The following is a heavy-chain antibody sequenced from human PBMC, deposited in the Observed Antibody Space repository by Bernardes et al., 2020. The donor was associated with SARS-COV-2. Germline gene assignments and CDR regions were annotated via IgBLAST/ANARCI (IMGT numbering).Heavy chain of an antibody. V-gene: IGHV1-18*04. CDR3: ARVEHGGYSYGYLDY. CDR1: GYTFTMYT. D-gene: IGHD5-18*01. CDR2: ISTYNGYT. J-gene: IGHJ4*02. Sequence: ASVKVSCKTSGYTFTMYTITWVRQAPGQGLEWMGWISTYNGYTKIAQNFQDRLSMTTDTSTSTAYMELTSLRSDDTAVYFCARVEHGGYSYGYLDYWGQGTLILVSS.